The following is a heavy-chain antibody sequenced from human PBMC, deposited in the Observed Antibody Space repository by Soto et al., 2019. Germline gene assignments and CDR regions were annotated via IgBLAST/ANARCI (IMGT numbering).Heavy chain of an antibody. J-gene: IGHJ4*02. CDR2: ISSSSSYI. CDR1: GFTFISYS. V-gene: IGHV3-21*01. D-gene: IGHD6-6*01. Sequence: RGALRLSCAASGFTFISYSMNCGRHSALKGLEWVSSISSSSSYIYYADSVKGRFTISRDNAKNSLYLQMNSLRAEDTAVYYCARDLEEYSSSNPFDYWGQGTLVTVSS. CDR3: ARDLEEYSSSNPFDY.